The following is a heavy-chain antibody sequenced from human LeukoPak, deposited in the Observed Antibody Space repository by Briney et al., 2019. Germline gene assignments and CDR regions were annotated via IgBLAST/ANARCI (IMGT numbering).Heavy chain of an antibody. V-gene: IGHV4-39*01. CDR2: MYYSGTT. CDR3: AVTATPGHYFDY. D-gene: IGHD2-15*01. CDR1: GGSFSGYY. J-gene: IGHJ4*02. Sequence: PSETLSLTCAVYGGSFSGYYWGWVRQPPGKGLEWIGSMYYSGTTYYNPSLKSRVTISVDTSKNQFSLKLSSLTAADTAVYYCAVTATPGHYFDYWGQGSLVTVSS.